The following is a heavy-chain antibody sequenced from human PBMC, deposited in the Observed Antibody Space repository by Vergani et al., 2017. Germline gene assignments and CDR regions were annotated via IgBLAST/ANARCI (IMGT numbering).Heavy chain of an antibody. CDR1: GFTFSSDG. Sequence: QMQLVESGGGVIQPGGSLRLSCAASGFTFSSDGMQWVRQAPGKGLEWVALIDFKGNDAYYTDSVRGRFIISRDNSENTLYLQMNSLRADDSAVYYCTKAGQYDSDNFHDSWGQGALVTVAS. CDR2: IDFKGNDA. D-gene: IGHD3-22*01. CDR3: TKAGQYDSDNFHDS. V-gene: IGHV3-30*02. J-gene: IGHJ1*01.